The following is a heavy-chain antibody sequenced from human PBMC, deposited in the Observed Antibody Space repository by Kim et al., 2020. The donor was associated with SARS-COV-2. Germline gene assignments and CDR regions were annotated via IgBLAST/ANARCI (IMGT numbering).Heavy chain of an antibody. D-gene: IGHD3-22*01. V-gene: IGHV3-23*01. CDR2: GSS. J-gene: IGHJ4*02. Sequence: GSSYYADSVKGRFTISRDSSKNTVYLHMNSLRAEDTAVYYCARASGFLDYWGQGALVTVSS. CDR3: ARASGFLDY.